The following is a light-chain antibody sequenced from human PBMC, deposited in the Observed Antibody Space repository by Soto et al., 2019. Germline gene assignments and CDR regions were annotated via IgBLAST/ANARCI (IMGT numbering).Light chain of an antibody. V-gene: IGKV3-15*01. CDR3: QQYNYWPT. J-gene: IGKJ1*01. Sequence: EILMTQSPATLSVSPGERATLSCRASQSVSSDLAWYQQKPGQPPGLLIYGASARATGIPARFSGDGSGTEFTLTISSLQSEDFAVYFCQQYNYWPTFGQGTKVDIK. CDR1: QSVSSD. CDR2: GAS.